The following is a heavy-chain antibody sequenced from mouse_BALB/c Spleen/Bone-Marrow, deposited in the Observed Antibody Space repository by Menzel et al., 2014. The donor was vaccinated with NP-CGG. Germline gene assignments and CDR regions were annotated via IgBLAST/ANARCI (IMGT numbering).Heavy chain of an antibody. V-gene: IGHV1S81*02. J-gene: IGHJ2*01. CDR1: GYTFTNYW. CDR3: ARGFDY. Sequence: QVQLQQSGAELVKPGASVKLSCKASGYTFTNYWMHWVKQRPGQGLEWIGEINPSNGRTNYNEKFKSKATLTVDKSSSTAYMQLSSLISEDSAVYYCARGFDYWGQGTTLTVSS. CDR2: INPSNGRT.